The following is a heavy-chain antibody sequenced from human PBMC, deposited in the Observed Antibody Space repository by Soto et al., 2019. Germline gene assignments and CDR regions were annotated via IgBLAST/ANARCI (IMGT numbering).Heavy chain of an antibody. CDR1: GGSISSSSYY. V-gene: IGHV4-30-2*01. J-gene: IGHJ4*02. Sequence: PSETLSLTCTVSGGSISSSSYYWGWIRQPPGKGLEWIGYIYHSGSTYYNPSLKSRVTISVDRSKNQFSLKLSSVTAADTAVYYCAAGGGLPRYYWAQGTLVPVSS. CDR2: IYHSGST. D-gene: IGHD5-12*01. CDR3: AAGGGLPRYY.